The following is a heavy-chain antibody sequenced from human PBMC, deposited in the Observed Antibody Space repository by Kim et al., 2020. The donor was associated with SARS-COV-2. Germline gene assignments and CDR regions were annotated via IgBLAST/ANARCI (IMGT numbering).Heavy chain of an antibody. Sequence: GGSLRLSCAASGFTVSSNYMSWVRQAPGKGLEWVSVIYSSGSTYYADSVKGRFTTSRDNSKNTLYHQIISRRAEDTTVYYCGAEGSVWNGYPNWFDPWGQGTLVTVSS. CDR2: IYSSGST. J-gene: IGHJ5*02. CDR3: GAEGSVWNGYPNWFDP. CDR1: GFTVSSNY. D-gene: IGHD3-3*01. V-gene: IGHV3-53*01.